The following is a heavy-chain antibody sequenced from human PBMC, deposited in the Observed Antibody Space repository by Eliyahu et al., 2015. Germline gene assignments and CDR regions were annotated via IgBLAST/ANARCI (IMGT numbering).Heavy chain of an antibody. D-gene: IGHD4-17*01. CDR2: IXGSGGST. CDR1: GFPXSSYA. CDR3: AKTGTTVSLPPFDY. Sequence: EVQLLESGGGLVQPGGSLXLXCAASGFPXSSYAMGWVRQAPGKGAEWXSAIXGSGGSTYYADSVKGRFTISRDNSKNTLYLQMNSLRAEDTAVYYCAKTGTTVSLPPFDYWGQGTLVTVSS. V-gene: IGHV3-23*01. J-gene: IGHJ4*02.